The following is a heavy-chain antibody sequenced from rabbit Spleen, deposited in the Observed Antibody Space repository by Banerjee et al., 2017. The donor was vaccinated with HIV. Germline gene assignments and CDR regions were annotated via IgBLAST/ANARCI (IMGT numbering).Heavy chain of an antibody. Sequence: QEQLEESGGGLVQPGGSLTLCCTASGFSFSSGYDMSWVRQAPGKGLEWIGFIYTGNGKTYYASWAKGRFTISKTSSTTVTLQVTSLTAADTATYFCARDPDSSGWNYYFNLWGPGTLVTVS. D-gene: IGHD4-1*01. CDR1: GFSFSSGYD. J-gene: IGHJ4*01. CDR3: ARDPDSSGWNYYFNL. V-gene: IGHV1S45*01. CDR2: IYTGNGKT.